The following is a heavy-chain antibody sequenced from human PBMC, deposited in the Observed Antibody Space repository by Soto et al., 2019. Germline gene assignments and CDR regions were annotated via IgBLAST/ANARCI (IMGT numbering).Heavy chain of an antibody. J-gene: IGHJ5*02. CDR1: GYTFTSYG. D-gene: IGHD6-13*01. CDR3: ARDYSSSWYGGENWFDP. CDR2: ISAYNGNT. Sequence: QVQLVQSGAEVKKPGASVKVSCKASGYTFTSYGISWVRQAPGQGLEWMGWISAYNGNTNYAQKLQGRVTMTTDTSPSTAYMELRSLRSDDTAVYYCARDYSSSWYGGENWFDPWGQGTLVTVSS. V-gene: IGHV1-18*04.